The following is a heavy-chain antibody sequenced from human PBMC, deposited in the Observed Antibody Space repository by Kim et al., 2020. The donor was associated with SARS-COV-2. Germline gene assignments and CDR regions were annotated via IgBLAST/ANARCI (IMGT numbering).Heavy chain of an antibody. V-gene: IGHV3-66*01. Sequence: SSGSTYYADSVKGRFTISRDNSKNTLYLQMNSLRAEDTAVYYCGSSWEGYWGQGTLVTVSS. D-gene: IGHD6-13*01. CDR2: SSGST. J-gene: IGHJ4*02. CDR3: GSSWEGY.